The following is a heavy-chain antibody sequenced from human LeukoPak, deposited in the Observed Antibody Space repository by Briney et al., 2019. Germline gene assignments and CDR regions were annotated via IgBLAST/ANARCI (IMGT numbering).Heavy chain of an antibody. D-gene: IGHD3-16*02. J-gene: IGHJ4*02. CDR2: INHSGST. CDR3: ARAQYYDYVWGSYRTPFDY. V-gene: IGHV4-34*01. CDR1: GGSFSGYY. Sequence: SETLSLTCAVYGGSFSGYYWSWIRQPPGKGLEWIGEINHSGSTNYNPSLKSRVTISVDTSKNQFSLKLSSATAADTAVYYCARAQYYDYVWGSYRTPFDYWGQGTLVTVSS.